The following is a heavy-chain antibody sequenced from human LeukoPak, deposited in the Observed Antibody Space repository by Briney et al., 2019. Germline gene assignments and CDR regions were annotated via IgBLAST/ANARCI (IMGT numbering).Heavy chain of an antibody. J-gene: IGHJ4*02. Sequence: PGGSLRLSCAASGFTFRSFRMSWVRQAPGKGLEWVSVITSGGSTYFADSVKGRFTVSRDNSKNTLSLQMNSLRVEDTAVYYCARDLISGPATHDSWGQGALVTVSS. D-gene: IGHD2-15*01. CDR3: ARDLISGPATHDS. CDR1: GFTFRSFR. CDR2: ITSGGST. V-gene: IGHV3-66*01.